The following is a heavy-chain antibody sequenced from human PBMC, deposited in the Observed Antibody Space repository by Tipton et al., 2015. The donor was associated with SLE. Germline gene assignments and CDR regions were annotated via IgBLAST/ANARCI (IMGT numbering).Heavy chain of an antibody. CDR1: EYSFNSYW. V-gene: IGHV5-51*01. Sequence: QLVQSGAEVKKPGESLKISCKGLEYSFNSYWIGWVRQKPGKGLEWMGIIDPGDSYTTYSPSFEGQVTISVDKSINTAYLQWSSLKASDTATYYCARHEVESYSDSWGQGTLVTVSS. CDR2: IDPGDSYT. J-gene: IGHJ4*02. D-gene: IGHD5-24*01. CDR3: ARHEVESYSDS.